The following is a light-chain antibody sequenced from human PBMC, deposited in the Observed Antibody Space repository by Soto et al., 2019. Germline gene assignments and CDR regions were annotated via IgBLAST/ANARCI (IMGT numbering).Light chain of an antibody. J-gene: IGKJ1*01. CDR3: QQYNNWPFWT. CDR2: GAS. Sequence: EIVMTQSPATLSVSPGERATLSCRASQSVSSNLAWYQQKPGQAPRLLIYGASTRATGIPARFSGSGSGTEFTLTISSLQSEDFAVYYCQQYNNWPFWTFGQATKVEIK. V-gene: IGKV3-15*01. CDR1: QSVSSN.